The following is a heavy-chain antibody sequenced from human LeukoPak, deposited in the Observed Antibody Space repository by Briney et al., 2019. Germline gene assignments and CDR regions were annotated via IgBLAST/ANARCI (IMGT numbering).Heavy chain of an antibody. V-gene: IGHV1-18*01. CDR2: ISAYYGNT. D-gene: IGHD3-3*01. CDR3: ARIRFAKPPFYYYYYMDV. CDR1: GYTFTSYG. Sequence: ASVKVSCKASGYTFTSYGISWVRQAPGQGLEWMGWISAYYGNTNYAQKTQGRDTMTTDTSTSAAYMELRSLRSDDTAEYYCARIRFAKPPFYYYYYMDVWGKGTTVTVSS. J-gene: IGHJ6*03.